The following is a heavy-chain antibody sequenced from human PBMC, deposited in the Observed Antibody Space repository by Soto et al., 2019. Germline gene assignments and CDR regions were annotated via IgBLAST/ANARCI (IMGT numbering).Heavy chain of an antibody. V-gene: IGHV3-30*18. D-gene: IGHD2-2*02. CDR2: ISYDGSNK. Sequence: GGSLRLSGAAGGFAFSSSGMHWVRQAPGNGLEWVPVISYDGSNKYYADSVKGRFTISRDNSKNTLYLQMNSLRAEDTAVYYCAKVPCSSPSCYTLGQYYGMDVWGQGTTVTV. CDR1: GFAFSSSG. CDR3: AKVPCSSPSCYTLGQYYGMDV. J-gene: IGHJ6*02.